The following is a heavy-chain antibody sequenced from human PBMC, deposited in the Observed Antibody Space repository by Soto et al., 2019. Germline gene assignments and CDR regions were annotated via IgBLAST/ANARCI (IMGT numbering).Heavy chain of an antibody. Sequence: SETLSLTCAVYGGSFSGYYWTWIRQPPGTGLEWIGYIYFGGTTQSNPSLKGRATISLGTSKNQFTLNLASVSAADTAVYYCARWIYWFERMIVVAFDYWGQGTLVTVSS. CDR2: IYFGGTT. CDR1: GGSFSGYY. J-gene: IGHJ4*02. CDR3: ARWIYWFERMIVVAFDY. D-gene: IGHD3-22*01. V-gene: IGHV4-34*11.